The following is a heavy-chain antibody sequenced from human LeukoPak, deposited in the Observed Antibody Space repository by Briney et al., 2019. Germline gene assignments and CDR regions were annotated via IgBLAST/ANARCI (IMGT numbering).Heavy chain of an antibody. V-gene: IGHV3-74*01. Sequence: GGSLRLSCAASGFTFTSYAMSWVRQAPGKGLVWVSRIASDGSSTTYADSVKGRFSISRDNAKNTLYLQMNSLRVEDTAVYYCARGRPHGNDYWGQGTLVTVSS. CDR3: ARGRPHGNDY. D-gene: IGHD4-23*01. CDR1: GFTFTSYA. CDR2: IASDGSST. J-gene: IGHJ4*02.